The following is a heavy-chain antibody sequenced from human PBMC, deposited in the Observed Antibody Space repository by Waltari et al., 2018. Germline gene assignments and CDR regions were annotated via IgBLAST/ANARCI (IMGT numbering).Heavy chain of an antibody. D-gene: IGHD3-3*01. J-gene: IGHJ6*03. CDR3: AKDYNFGVATPRYYYYMDV. Sequence: QVQLVESGGGVVQPGRSLRLSCAASGFTFSSYGMHWVRQAPGKGLEWVAVIWYDGSTKYYADAVKGRFTISRDNSKNTLYLQMNSLRAEDTAMYYCAKDYNFGVATPRYYYYMDVWGKGTTVTVSS. V-gene: IGHV3-33*06. CDR2: IWYDGSTK. CDR1: GFTFSSYG.